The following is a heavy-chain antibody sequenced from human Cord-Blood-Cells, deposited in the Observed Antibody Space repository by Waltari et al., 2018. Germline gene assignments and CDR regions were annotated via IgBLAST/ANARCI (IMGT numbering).Heavy chain of an antibody. CDR3: AKDFRRQWLVLMYFQH. V-gene: IGHV3-30*18. Sequence: QVQLVDSGGGVVEHGRSLRLSCAAPGFTFSSDGMHWVRQAPGKGLECVAVISYDGSNKYYADSLKGRFTISRDNSKNTLYLQMNSLRAEDTAVYYCAKDFRRQWLVLMYFQHWGQGTLVTVSS. J-gene: IGHJ1*01. D-gene: IGHD6-19*01. CDR1: GFTFSSDG. CDR2: ISYDGSNK.